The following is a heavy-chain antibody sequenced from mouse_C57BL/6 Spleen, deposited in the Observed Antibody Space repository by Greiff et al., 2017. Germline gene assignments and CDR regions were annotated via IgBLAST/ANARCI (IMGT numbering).Heavy chain of an antibody. CDR1: GYSITSGYY. D-gene: IGHD1-1*01. V-gene: IGHV3-6*01. CDR2: ISYDGSN. Sequence: VQLKESGPGLVKPSQSLSLTCSVTGYSITSGYYWNWIRQFPGNKLEWMGFISYDGSNNYNPYLKNRTSITRDPSKNHLFLKLNSLTPEDTATYSCAREGTTVRSYWYFDVWGAGTTVTVSS. J-gene: IGHJ1*01. CDR3: AREGTTVRSYWYFDV.